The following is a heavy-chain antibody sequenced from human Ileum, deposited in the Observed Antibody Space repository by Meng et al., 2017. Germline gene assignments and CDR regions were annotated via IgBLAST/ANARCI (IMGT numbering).Heavy chain of an antibody. J-gene: IGHJ4*02. V-gene: IGHV4-61*08. Sequence: QGQLQEPGPGLVRPSETLSLIGTVSGGSVSSAAYQWGWIRQPPGKGLEWIGYAANSFDPSPNYNPSLKSRVTISLDTPKNQSSLKLTSVTAADTAVYYCARDYWGSLDYWGQGILVTVSS. CDR2: AANSFDPSP. D-gene: IGHD7-27*01. CDR1: GGSVSSAAYQ. CDR3: ARDYWGSLDY.